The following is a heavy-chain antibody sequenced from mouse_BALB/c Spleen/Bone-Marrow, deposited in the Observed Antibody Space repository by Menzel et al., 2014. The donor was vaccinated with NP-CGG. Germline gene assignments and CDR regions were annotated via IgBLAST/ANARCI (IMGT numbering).Heavy chain of an antibody. Sequence: EVKLMESGPELVKPGASVKISCKTSGYTFSESTMHWVEQSHGKSLEWIGGINPNNGATSYKQKFKGKAILTVEKSSSTALLELRSLTSEDSAVYYCARRDYGPAWFAYWGQGTLVTVSA. CDR1: GYTFSEST. D-gene: IGHD1-1*01. J-gene: IGHJ3*01. V-gene: IGHV1-18*01. CDR2: INPNNGAT. CDR3: ARRDYGPAWFAY.